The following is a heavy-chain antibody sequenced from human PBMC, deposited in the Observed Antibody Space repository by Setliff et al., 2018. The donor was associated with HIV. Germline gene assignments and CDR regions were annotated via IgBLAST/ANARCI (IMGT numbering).Heavy chain of an antibody. V-gene: IGHV1-2*06. CDR1: GYTFTGYY. Sequence: SVKVSCKASGYTFTGYYMHWVRQAPGQGLEWMGRINPNSGGTNYAQKFQGRVTMTRDTSISTAYMELSRLRSDDTAVYYCARGFYCSSTSCYVRRAYYYYMDVWGKGTTVTAP. CDR2: INPNSGGT. D-gene: IGHD2-2*01. J-gene: IGHJ6*03. CDR3: ARGFYCSSTSCYVRRAYYYYMDV.